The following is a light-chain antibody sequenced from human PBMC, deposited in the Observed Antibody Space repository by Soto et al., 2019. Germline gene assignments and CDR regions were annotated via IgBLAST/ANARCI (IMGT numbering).Light chain of an antibody. CDR2: AAS. J-gene: IGKJ1*01. CDR1: QSVSSSY. Sequence: EIVLTQSPGTLSLSPGERATLSCRASQSVSSSYLAWYQQKPGQAPRLIIYAASSRATGIPDRFSGSGSGTDFTLTSSRLEPEDFALYYCQQYGSSPGTFGQGTKVEIK. CDR3: QQYGSSPGT. V-gene: IGKV3-20*01.